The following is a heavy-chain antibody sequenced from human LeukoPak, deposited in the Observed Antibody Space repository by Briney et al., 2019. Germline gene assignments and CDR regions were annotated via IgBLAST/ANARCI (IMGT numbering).Heavy chain of an antibody. J-gene: IGHJ4*02. V-gene: IGHV3-7*01. CDR1: GFTFSNSW. CDR2: IKGDGSDT. Sequence: GGSLRLSCVASGFTFSNSWVDWVRQAPGKGLELVANIKGDGSDTYYVDSAKGRFTISRDTAKTSLYLQSNSQRVDATAKYYCSNSLSYWGQGTLVTVSS. D-gene: IGHD2-15*01. CDR3: SNSLSY.